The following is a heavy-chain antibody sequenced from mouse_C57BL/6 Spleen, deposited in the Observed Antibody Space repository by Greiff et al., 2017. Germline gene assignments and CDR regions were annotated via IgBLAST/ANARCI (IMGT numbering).Heavy chain of an antibody. J-gene: IGHJ1*03. CDR1: GFTFSSYG. D-gene: IGHD1-3*01. Sequence: EVKLVESGGDLVKPGGSLKLSCAASGFTFSSYGMSWVRQTPDKRLEWVATISSGGSYTYYPDSVKGRFTISRDNAKNTLYLQMSSLKSEDTAMYYCARQSSGWYFDVWGTGTTVTVSS. CDR2: ISSGGSYT. CDR3: ARQSSGWYFDV. V-gene: IGHV5-6*01.